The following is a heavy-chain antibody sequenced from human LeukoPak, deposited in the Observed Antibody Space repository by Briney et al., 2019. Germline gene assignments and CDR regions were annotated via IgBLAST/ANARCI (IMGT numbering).Heavy chain of an antibody. V-gene: IGHV7-4-1*02. CDR3: ARAESPPPGFDWLFSRYYYYMDV. Sequence: ASVKVSCKASGYTFTSYAMNWVRQAPGQGLEWMGWINTNTGNPTYAQGFTGRFVFSLDTSVSTAYLQISSLKAEDTAVYYCARAESPPPGFDWLFSRYYYYMDVWGKGTTVTVSS. D-gene: IGHD3-9*01. CDR1: GYTFTSYA. J-gene: IGHJ6*03. CDR2: INTNTGNP.